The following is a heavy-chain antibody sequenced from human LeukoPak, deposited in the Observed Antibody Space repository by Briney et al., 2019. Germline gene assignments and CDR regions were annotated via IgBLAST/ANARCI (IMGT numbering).Heavy chain of an antibody. V-gene: IGHV3-11*04. Sequence: PGGFLRLSCAASGFTFSDYYMSWIRQAPGKGLEWVSYISSGSSTIFYADSVKGRFTVSRDNGKRSVYLHMNSLRAEDTAMYYCARGESLYCSGGCYFASWGQGTLVTISS. CDR3: ARGESLYCSGGCYFAS. J-gene: IGHJ5*01. CDR2: ISSGSSTI. CDR1: GFTFSDYY. D-gene: IGHD2-21*02.